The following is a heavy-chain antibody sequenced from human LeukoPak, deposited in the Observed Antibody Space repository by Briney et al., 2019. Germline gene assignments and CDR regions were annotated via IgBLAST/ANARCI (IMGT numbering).Heavy chain of an antibody. CDR3: ARSPVRGSLYYMDV. CDR2: IYYSGST. J-gene: IGHJ6*03. Sequence: SETLSLTCTVSGGSISSSSYYWGWIRQPPGKGLEWIGSIYYSGSTYCNPSLKSRVTISVDTSKNQFSLKLSSVTAADTAVYYCARSPVRGSLYYMDVWGKGTTVTVSS. V-gene: IGHV4-39*01. D-gene: IGHD3-10*01. CDR1: GGSISSSSYY.